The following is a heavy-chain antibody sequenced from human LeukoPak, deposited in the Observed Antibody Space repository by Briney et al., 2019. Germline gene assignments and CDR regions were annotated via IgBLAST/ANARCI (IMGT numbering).Heavy chain of an antibody. V-gene: IGHV4-38-2*01. D-gene: IGHD3-22*01. J-gene: IGHJ4*02. CDR1: GYSISSGYY. CDR2: IYHIGST. CDR3: ARVTYYYDSSGYYYCYFDY. Sequence: SETLSLTCAVSGYSISSGYYWGWIRQPPGKGLEWIGSIYHIGSTYYNPSLKSRVTISVDTSKNQFSLKLSSVTAADTAVYYCARVTYYYDSSGYYYCYFDYWGQGTLVTVSS.